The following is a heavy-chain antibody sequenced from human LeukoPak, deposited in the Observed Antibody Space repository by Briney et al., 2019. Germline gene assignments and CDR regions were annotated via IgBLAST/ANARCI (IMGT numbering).Heavy chain of an antibody. CDR3: ARDYYDSSGYYDY. CDR1: GYTFTGYY. V-gene: IGHV1-2*02. J-gene: IGHJ4*02. D-gene: IGHD3-22*01. CDR2: INPNSGGT. Sequence: ASVKVSCKASGYTFTGYYMHWVRQAPGQGLEWMGWINPNSGGTNYARKFQGRVTMTRDTSISTAYMELSRLRSDDTAVYYCARDYYDSSGYYDYWGQGTLVTVSS.